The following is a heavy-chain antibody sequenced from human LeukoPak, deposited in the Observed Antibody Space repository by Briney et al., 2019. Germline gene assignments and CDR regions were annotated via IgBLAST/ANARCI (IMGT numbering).Heavy chain of an antibody. CDR1: GYTFTSYY. CDR2: INPSGGST. V-gene: IGHV1-46*01. J-gene: IGHJ4*02. Sequence: ALVKVSCKASGYTFTSYYMHWVRQAPGQGLDWMGVINPSGGSTSYAHKFQGRVTMTRDTSTSTVYMELSSLRSEDTAMYYCARASAHYFDYWGQGTLVTVSS. D-gene: IGHD6-19*01. CDR3: ARASAHYFDY.